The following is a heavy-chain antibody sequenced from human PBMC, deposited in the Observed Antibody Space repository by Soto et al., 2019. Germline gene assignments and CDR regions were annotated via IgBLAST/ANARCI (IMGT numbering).Heavy chain of an antibody. CDR3: ARDTPGIAVAGTGGYYGMDV. J-gene: IGHJ6*02. D-gene: IGHD6-19*01. V-gene: IGHV6-1*01. CDR1: GDSVSSNSAA. CDR2: TYYRSKWYN. Sequence: QSQTLSLTCAISGDSVSSNSAAWNWIRQSPSRGLEWLGRTYYRSKWYNDYAVSVKSRITINPDTSKNQFSLQLNSVTPEDTAVYYCARDTPGIAVAGTGGYYGMDVWGQGTTVTVSS.